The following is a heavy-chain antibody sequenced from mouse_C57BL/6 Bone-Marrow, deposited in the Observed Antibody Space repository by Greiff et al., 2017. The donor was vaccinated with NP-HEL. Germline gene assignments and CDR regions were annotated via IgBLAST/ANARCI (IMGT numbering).Heavy chain of an antibody. D-gene: IGHD1-1*01. CDR1: GFTFSDYG. Sequence: EVKLVESGGGLVQPGGSLKLSCAASGFTFSDYGMAWVRNSPRKGPEWVAFISNLAYSIYYADTVTGRFTISRENAKNTLYLEMSSLRSEDTAMYYCARDYGSSSFAYWGQGTLVTVSA. CDR3: ARDYGSSSFAY. J-gene: IGHJ3*01. CDR2: ISNLAYSI. V-gene: IGHV5-15*01.